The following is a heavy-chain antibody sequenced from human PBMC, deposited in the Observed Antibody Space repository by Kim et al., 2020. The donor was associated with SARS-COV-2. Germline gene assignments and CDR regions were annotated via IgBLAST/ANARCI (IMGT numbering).Heavy chain of an antibody. CDR2: ISGGGGST. CDR3: AKNENSYGYSYSNTMDV. D-gene: IGHD5-18*01. Sequence: GGSLRLSCAASGFTFSSYAMSWVRQAPGKGLEWVSTISGGGGSTSYADSVKGRFTISRDNSKNTLYLQMNSLRAEDTAAYYCAKNENSYGYSYSNTMDVWGQGTTVTVYS. CDR1: GFTFSSYA. J-gene: IGHJ6*02. V-gene: IGHV3-23*01.